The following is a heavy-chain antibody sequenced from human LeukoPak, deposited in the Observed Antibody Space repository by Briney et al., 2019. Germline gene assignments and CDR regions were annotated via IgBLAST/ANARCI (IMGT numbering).Heavy chain of an antibody. CDR3: ARDAMDYGMDV. Sequence: PSETLSPTCTVSGGSISSGDYYWSWIRQPPGKGLEWIGYIYYSGSTYYNPSLKSRVTISVDTSKNQFSLKLSSVTAADTAVYYCARDAMDYGMDVWGQGTTVTVSS. V-gene: IGHV4-30-4*01. D-gene: IGHD5-24*01. CDR1: GGSISSGDYY. CDR2: IYYSGST. J-gene: IGHJ6*02.